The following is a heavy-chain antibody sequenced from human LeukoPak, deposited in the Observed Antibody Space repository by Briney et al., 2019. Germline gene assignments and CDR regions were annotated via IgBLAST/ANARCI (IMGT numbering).Heavy chain of an antibody. Sequence: SETLSLTCTVSGGSIDNSDYYWGWIRQPPGRGLEWIGTIYYSGSTYYNPSLKSRVTISEDTSRNQISLKLSSVTASDTAVYYCARGTYDLHRKWRHLVDYWGQGTLVTVSS. D-gene: IGHD1-1*01. J-gene: IGHJ4*02. CDR2: IYYSGST. V-gene: IGHV4-39*07. CDR1: GGSIDNSDYY. CDR3: ARGTYDLHRKWRHLVDY.